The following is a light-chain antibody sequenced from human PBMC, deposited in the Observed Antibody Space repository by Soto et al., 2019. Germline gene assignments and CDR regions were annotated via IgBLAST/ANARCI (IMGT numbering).Light chain of an antibody. J-gene: IGLJ1*01. CDR2: DVN. Sequence: QSVLTQPRSVSGSPGQSVTISCTGTSSDVGTYIFVSWYQQPPGKAPKLLIYDVNKRPSGVPDRFSGSKSGNTASLTISGLQAEDEADYYCSSYTSFSTYVFGTGTKVTVL. CDR1: SSDVGTYIF. CDR3: SSYTSFSTYV. V-gene: IGLV2-11*01.